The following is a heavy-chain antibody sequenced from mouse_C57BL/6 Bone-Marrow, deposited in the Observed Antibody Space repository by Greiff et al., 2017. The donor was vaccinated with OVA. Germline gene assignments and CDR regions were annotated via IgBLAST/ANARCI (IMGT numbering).Heavy chain of an antibody. Sequence: EVKLVESGGGLVQPGGSLKLSCAASGFTFSDYYMYWVRQTPEKRLEWVAYISNGGGSTYYPDTVKGRFTISRDNAKNTLYLQMSRLKSEDTAMYYCARGDSNCPLYAMDYWGQGTSVTVSS. D-gene: IGHD2-5*01. J-gene: IGHJ4*01. CDR1: GFTFSDYY. CDR3: ARGDSNCPLYAMDY. V-gene: IGHV5-12*01. CDR2: ISNGGGST.